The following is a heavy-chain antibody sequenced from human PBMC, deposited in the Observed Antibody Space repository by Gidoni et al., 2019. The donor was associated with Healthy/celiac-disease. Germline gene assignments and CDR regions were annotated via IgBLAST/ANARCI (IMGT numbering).Heavy chain of an antibody. Sequence: QVQLVQSGAEVKKPGSSVKVSCKASGGTFSSYAISWVRQAPGQGLEWMGGIIPIFGTANYAQKFQGRVTITADESTSTAYMELSSLRSEDTAVYYCARSPIPPSNRITMVQGAPDYWGQGTLVTVSS. J-gene: IGHJ4*02. CDR3: ARSPIPPSNRITMVQGAPDY. CDR1: GGTFSSYA. D-gene: IGHD3-10*01. V-gene: IGHV1-69*01. CDR2: IIPIFGTA.